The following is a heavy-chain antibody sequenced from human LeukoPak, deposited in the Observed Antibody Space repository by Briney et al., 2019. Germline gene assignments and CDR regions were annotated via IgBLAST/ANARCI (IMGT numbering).Heavy chain of an antibody. Sequence: PGGSLRLSCAASGFTFSSYTMSWVRQAPGKGLEWVSTITTSDGNTYYADSVKGRFTVSRDNSKNTLFLQMNGLRAEDTAVYYCAKVPWIDYYYGMDVWGQGTTVTVAS. V-gene: IGHV3-23*01. CDR2: ITTSDGNT. J-gene: IGHJ6*02. CDR1: GFTFSSYT. CDR3: AKVPWIDYYYGMDV. D-gene: IGHD2-2*03.